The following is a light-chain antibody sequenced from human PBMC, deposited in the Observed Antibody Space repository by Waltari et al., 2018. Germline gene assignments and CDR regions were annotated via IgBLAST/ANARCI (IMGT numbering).Light chain of an antibody. CDR3: QVWDRSSDSWV. CDR1: NIGRQS. V-gene: IGLV3-21*04. CDR2: FDS. Sequence: SYVLTQPPSVSVAPGKTARITCGGNNIGRQSVHWYQQKPGQAPILFLYFDSDRPSGIPERFSGSNFGDMATLTISRVEAGDEADYYCQVWDRSSDSWVFGGGTKLTVL. J-gene: IGLJ3*02.